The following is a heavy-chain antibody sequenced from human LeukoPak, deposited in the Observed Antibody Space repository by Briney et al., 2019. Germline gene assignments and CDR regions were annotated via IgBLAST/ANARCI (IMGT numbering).Heavy chain of an antibody. V-gene: IGHV5-51*01. CDR1: GYSFTSYW. CDR3: ARPSATVTLGAFDI. CDR2: IYPGDSDT. Sequence: GEPLKISCKGSGYSFTSYWIGWVRRMPGKGLDWIGIIYPGDSDTRYSPSFQGQVAISADKSLSTAYLQWSSLKASDTAMYYCARPSATVTLGAFDIWGQGTMVTVSS. D-gene: IGHD5-12*01. J-gene: IGHJ3*02.